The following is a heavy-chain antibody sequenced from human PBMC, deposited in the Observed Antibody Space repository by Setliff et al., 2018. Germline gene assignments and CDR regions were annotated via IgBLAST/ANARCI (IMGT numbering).Heavy chain of an antibody. V-gene: IGHV1-18*01. J-gene: IGHJ4*02. Sequence: ASVKVSCKTSGYTFTNFGINWVRQAPGQGLEWMGWISAYNGNTNYAQKLQGRVTMTTDTSTSTAYMELRSLRSDDTAVYYCVRSSAPQVVLAADFDFWGQGTPVTVSS. D-gene: IGHD6-19*01. CDR2: ISAYNGNT. CDR1: GYTFTNFG. CDR3: VRSSAPQVVLAADFDF.